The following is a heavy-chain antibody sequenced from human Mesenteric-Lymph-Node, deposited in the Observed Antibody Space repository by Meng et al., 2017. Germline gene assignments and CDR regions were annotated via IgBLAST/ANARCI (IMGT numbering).Heavy chain of an antibody. CDR1: GGSISCSSYY. Sequence: SETLSLTCTVSGGSISCSSYYWGWIRQPPGKGPEWIGIIYSSGISYSNPSLKSRVTISVDTSMNQFSLKLSSVTAADTAVYYCARGPVTLLWFGELSYNYFDYWGQGTLVTVSS. J-gene: IGHJ4*02. CDR2: IYSSGIS. D-gene: IGHD3-10*01. CDR3: ARGPVTLLWFGELSYNYFDY. V-gene: IGHV4-39*07.